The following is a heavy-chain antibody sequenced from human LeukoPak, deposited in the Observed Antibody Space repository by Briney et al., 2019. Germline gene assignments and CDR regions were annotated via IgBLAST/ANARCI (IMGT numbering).Heavy chain of an antibody. J-gene: IGHJ4*02. CDR3: ARLGYCSGGSCY. CDR1: GFTFSSYS. V-gene: IGHV3-21*01. Sequence: PGGSLRLSCAASGFTFSSYSMNWVRQAPGKGLELVSSISSNSSCIYYADSVKGRFTISRDHAQNQLYPQTTSLRAEDTAVYYCARLGYCSGGSCYWGQGTLVTVSS. CDR2: ISSNSSCI. D-gene: IGHD2-15*01.